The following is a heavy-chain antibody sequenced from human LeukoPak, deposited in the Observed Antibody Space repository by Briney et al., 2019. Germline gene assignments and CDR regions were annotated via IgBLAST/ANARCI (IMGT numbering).Heavy chain of an antibody. Sequence: SETLSLTCTVSGGSIRSSYYYWGWIRQPPGKGLEWIGSIYDSGSTYYNPSLKSRVTISVDTSKNQFSLKLNSVTAADTAVYYCARGRFQWLEPSRYYYYGMDVWGQGTTVTVSS. D-gene: IGHD6-19*01. CDR2: IYDSGST. CDR3: ARGRFQWLEPSRYYYYGMDV. V-gene: IGHV4-39*01. J-gene: IGHJ6*02. CDR1: GGSIRSSYYY.